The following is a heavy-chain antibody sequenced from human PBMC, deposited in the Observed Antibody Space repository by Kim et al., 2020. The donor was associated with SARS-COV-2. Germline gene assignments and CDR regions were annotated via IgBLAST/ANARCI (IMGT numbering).Heavy chain of an antibody. CDR1: GGTFSSYA. Sequence: SVKVSCKASGGTFSSYAISWVRQAPGQGLEWMGGIIPIFGTANYAQKFQGRVTITADESTSTAYMELSSLRSEDTAVYYCAGDEYCSSTSCYALVPPYWGQGTLVTVSS. J-gene: IGHJ4*02. CDR3: AGDEYCSSTSCYALVPPY. CDR2: IIPIFGTA. V-gene: IGHV1-69*13. D-gene: IGHD2-2*01.